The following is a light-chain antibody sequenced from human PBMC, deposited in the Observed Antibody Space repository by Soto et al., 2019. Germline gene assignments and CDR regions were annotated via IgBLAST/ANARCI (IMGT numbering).Light chain of an antibody. J-gene: IGKJ4*01. Sequence: DIQMTQSPSSLSASVGDRVTITCRASQSISSYLNWYQQKPGKAPKLLIYAASSLQSGVPSRFSGSGSGTDFTLTTSSLQPEDFATYYCQQSYSFGGGTKVEIK. CDR2: AAS. V-gene: IGKV1-39*01. CDR1: QSISSY. CDR3: QQSYS.